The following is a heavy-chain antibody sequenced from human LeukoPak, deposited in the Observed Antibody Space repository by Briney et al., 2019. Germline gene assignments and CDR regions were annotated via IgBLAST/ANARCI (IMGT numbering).Heavy chain of an antibody. CDR3: ARARAYGNHGFYYYGMDV. CDR1: GGSISRDY. J-gene: IGHJ6*02. D-gene: IGHD4-11*01. CDR2: ISYSGST. Sequence: SETLSLTCTHSGGSISRDYWSWIRQPPGKGREWFGYISYSGSTSYNPSLESRVTMSVDTSKNQFSLKLNSVTAADTAVYFCARARAYGNHGFYYYGMDVWGQGTTVTVSS. V-gene: IGHV4-59*01.